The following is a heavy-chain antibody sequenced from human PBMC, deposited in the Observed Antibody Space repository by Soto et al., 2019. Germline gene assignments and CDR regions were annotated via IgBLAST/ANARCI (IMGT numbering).Heavy chain of an antibody. CDR3: ARDPDSSWYYFDY. Sequence: QVQLVESGGGVVQPGRSLRLSCAASGFTFSSYGMHWVRQAPGKGLEWVAVIWYDRSNEYYADSVKGRFTISRDNSKNPLYLQMNSLRAEDTAVYYCARDPDSSWYYFDYWGQGTLVTVSS. V-gene: IGHV3-33*01. D-gene: IGHD6-13*01. CDR1: GFTFSSYG. CDR2: IWYDRSNE. J-gene: IGHJ4*02.